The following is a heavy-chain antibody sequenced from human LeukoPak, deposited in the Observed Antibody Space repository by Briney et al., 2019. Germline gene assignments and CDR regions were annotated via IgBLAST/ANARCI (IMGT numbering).Heavy chain of an antibody. Sequence: SVKVSCKASGGTFSSYAISWVRQAPGQGLEWMGGIIPIFGTANYAQKFQGRVTITADESTSTAYMELSSLRSEDTAVYYCALEVVVAAKSIVDPWGQGTLVTVSS. D-gene: IGHD2-15*01. CDR3: ALEVVVAAKSIVDP. CDR1: GGTFSSYA. CDR2: IIPIFGTA. V-gene: IGHV1-69*13. J-gene: IGHJ5*02.